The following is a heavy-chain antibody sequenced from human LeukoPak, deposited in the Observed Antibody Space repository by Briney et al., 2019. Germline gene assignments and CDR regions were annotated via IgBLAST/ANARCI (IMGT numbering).Heavy chain of an antibody. CDR3: AKDRKGKLGFWSGYYEFDY. J-gene: IGHJ4*02. V-gene: IGHV3-23*01. Sequence: GGSLRLSCAASGFTFSNYAMTWVRQAPGKGLEWVSSLSGSGDSTYYADSMKGRFTISRDNSKNSLYLQMNSLRTEDTALYYCAKDRKGKLGFWSGYYEFDYWGQGTLVTVSS. D-gene: IGHD3-3*01. CDR1: GFTFSNYA. CDR2: LSGSGDST.